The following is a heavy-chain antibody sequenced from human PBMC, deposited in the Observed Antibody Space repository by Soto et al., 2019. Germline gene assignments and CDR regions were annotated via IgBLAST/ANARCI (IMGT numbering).Heavy chain of an antibody. CDR1: GGSMSSADYY. D-gene: IGHD3-16*02. V-gene: IGHV4-30-4*01. J-gene: IGHJ4*02. CDR2: IYYRGST. Sequence: SXTLSLTCTVSGGSMSSADYYWSWIRQSPEKVREWLGYIYYRGSTYYKPSLQSRLFISVDTSKNQFSLKLSSVTAADTAVYYCARRVDYVWGSYRYSPYFDYWGQGTLVTVSS. CDR3: ARRVDYVWGSYRYSPYFDY.